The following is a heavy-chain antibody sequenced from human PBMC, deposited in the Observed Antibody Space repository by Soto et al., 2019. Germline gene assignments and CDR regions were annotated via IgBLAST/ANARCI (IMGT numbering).Heavy chain of an antibody. CDR3: ARGISNRMDFGY. Sequence: PGGSLRLSCAASGFTFSYYSLNWVRQAPGKGLEWVSYISGDSITIYYADSVKGRFTISRDNAKNSLYLQMNSLRTEDTSVYYCARGISNRMDFGYWGQGTLVTVSS. CDR2: ISGDSITI. V-gene: IGHV3-48*01. D-gene: IGHD3-3*02. J-gene: IGHJ4*02. CDR1: GFTFSYYS.